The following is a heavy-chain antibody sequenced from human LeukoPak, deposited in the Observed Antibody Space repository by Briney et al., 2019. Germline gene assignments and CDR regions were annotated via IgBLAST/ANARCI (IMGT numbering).Heavy chain of an antibody. D-gene: IGHD3-10*01. Sequence: PGGSLRLSCAASGFTVSSNYMSWVRQAPGKGLEWVSVIYSGGSTYYADSVKGRFTISRDNSKNTLYLQMNSLRAEDTAVYYCARAGPGFSGPKLNYWGQGTLVTVSS. V-gene: IGHV3-53*01. CDR1: GFTVSSNY. CDR3: ARAGPGFSGPKLNY. CDR2: IYSGGST. J-gene: IGHJ4*02.